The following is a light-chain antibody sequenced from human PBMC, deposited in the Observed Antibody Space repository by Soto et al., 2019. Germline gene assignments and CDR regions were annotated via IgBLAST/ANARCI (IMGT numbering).Light chain of an antibody. Sequence: EIVLTQSPATLSLSPGERATLSCRASQSVSSYLAWYQQKPGQAPRLLIYDASNRATGIPARFSGSGSGTDFTLTISSLEPEDFAVYYCQQYCGSPQTFGQGTKVEI. V-gene: IGKV3-11*01. J-gene: IGKJ1*01. CDR2: DAS. CDR1: QSVSSY. CDR3: QQYCGSPQT.